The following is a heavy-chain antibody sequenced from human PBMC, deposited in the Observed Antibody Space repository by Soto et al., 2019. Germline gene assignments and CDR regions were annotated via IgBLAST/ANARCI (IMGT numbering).Heavy chain of an antibody. D-gene: IGHD2-2*01. CDR3: ARDWVVVVPAAISYYYYGMDV. V-gene: IGHV4-4*07. CDR2: IYTSGST. CDR1: GGSISSYY. Sequence: SETLSLTCTVSGGSISSYYWSWIRQPAGKGLEWIGRIYTSGSTNYNPSLKSRVTMSVDTSKNQFSLKLSSVTAADTAVYYCARDWVVVVPAAISYYYYGMDVWGQGTTVTVSS. J-gene: IGHJ6*02.